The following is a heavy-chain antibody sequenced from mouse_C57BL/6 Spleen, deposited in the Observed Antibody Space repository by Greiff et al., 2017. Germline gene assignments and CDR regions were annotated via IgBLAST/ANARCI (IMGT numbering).Heavy chain of an antibody. CDR1: GYAFSSSW. V-gene: IGHV1-82*01. CDR2: IYPGDGAT. Sequence: VKLMESGPELVKPGASVKIPCKASGYAFSSSWMNWVKQRPGKGLEWIGRIYPGDGATNYNGKFKGKATLTADQYSSTAYMQLSSLTSEDSAVYFCAKLGWYFDVWGTGTTVTVSS. CDR3: AKLGWYFDV. D-gene: IGHD4-1*01. J-gene: IGHJ1*03.